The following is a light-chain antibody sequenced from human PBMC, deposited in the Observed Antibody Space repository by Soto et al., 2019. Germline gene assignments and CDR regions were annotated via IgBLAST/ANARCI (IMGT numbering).Light chain of an antibody. CDR1: QSVSSSY. V-gene: IGKV3-20*01. J-gene: IGKJ1*01. CDR2: GAS. Sequence: EIVLTQSPGTLSLSPGERATLSCRASQSVSSSYLAWYQQKPGQAPRLLICGASSRATGIPDRFSASGSGTDLTLTISRPEPEDFAVYYCQQYDRSPWTFGQGTKVEIK. CDR3: QQYDRSPWT.